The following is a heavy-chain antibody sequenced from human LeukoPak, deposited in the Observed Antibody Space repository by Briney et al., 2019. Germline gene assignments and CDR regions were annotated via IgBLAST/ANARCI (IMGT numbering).Heavy chain of an antibody. CDR3: ARGIGIAAAGESFDY. Sequence: PSGTLSLTCAVSGGSISSNDWWTWVRQPPGKGLEWIGEIYHSGSTNYNPSLKSRVTISVDKSKNQFSLNLSSVTAADTAVYYCARGIGIAAAGESFDYWGQGTLVTVSS. V-gene: IGHV4-4*02. J-gene: IGHJ4*02. CDR2: IYHSGST. CDR1: GGSISSNDW. D-gene: IGHD6-13*01.